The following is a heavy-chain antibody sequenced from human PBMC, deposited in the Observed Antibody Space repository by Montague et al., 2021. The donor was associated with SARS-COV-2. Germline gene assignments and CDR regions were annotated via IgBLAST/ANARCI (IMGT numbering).Heavy chain of an antibody. J-gene: IGHJ5*02. CDR3: ARERRYCSGGSCYSGWFDP. V-gene: IGHV4-38-2*02. CDR1: GYSISSGYY. Sequence: SETLSLTCTVSGYSISSGYYWGWIRLPPGKGLEWIGSIYHSGSTYYNPSLKSRVTVSVDTSKNQFSLKLSSVTAADTAVYYCARERRYCSGGSCYSGWFDPWGQGTLVTVSS. CDR2: IYHSGST. D-gene: IGHD2-15*01.